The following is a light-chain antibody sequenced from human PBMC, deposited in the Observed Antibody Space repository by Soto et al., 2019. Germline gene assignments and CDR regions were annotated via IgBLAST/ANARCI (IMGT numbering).Light chain of an antibody. CDR2: DDD. J-gene: IGLJ1*01. Sequence: QSVMTQPPSVSAAPGQRVTISCSGSSSNIGGNSVSWYQQLPGTAPKLLIYDDDKRPSGIPDQFSGSKSGTSATLGITGFQTGGEADYYCGSWDSSLSAYVFGTGTKLTVL. CDR1: SSNIGGNS. V-gene: IGLV1-51*01. CDR3: GSWDSSLSAYV.